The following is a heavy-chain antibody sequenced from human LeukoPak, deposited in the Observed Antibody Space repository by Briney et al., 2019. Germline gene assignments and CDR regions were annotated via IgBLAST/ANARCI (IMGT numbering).Heavy chain of an antibody. V-gene: IGHV4-34*01. D-gene: IGHD6-13*01. J-gene: IGHJ5*02. CDR3: ARGVAAAGNWFDP. CDR2: INHSGST. Sequence: SETLSLTCAVYGGSFSGYYWSWIRQPPGKGLEWIGEINHSGSTNYNPSLKSRVTISVDTSKNQFSLKLSSVTAADTAVYYCARGVAAAGNWFDPWGQGTLVTVSS. CDR1: GGSFSGYY.